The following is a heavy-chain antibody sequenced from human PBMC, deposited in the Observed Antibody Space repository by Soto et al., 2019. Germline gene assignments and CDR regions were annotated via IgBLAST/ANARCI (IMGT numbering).Heavy chain of an antibody. CDR3: ARLVSFNLNLFYSYGMDV. Sequence: GESLKISCKGSGSSFTSYWIGWVRQMPGKGLEWMGIIYPGDSDTRYSPSFQGQVTISADKAISTAYLQWSSLKASDTAMYYCARLVSFNLNLFYSYGMDVWGQAPTVTLSS. CDR1: GSSFTSYW. J-gene: IGHJ6*02. D-gene: IGHD2-2*01. V-gene: IGHV5-51*01. CDR2: IYPGDSDT.